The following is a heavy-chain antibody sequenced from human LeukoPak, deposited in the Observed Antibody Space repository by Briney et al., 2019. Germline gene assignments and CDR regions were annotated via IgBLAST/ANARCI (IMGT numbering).Heavy chain of an antibody. J-gene: IGHJ4*02. CDR2: IKQDGSDK. Sequence: GSLRLSCAASGFTFSTYWMSWVRQAPGKGLEWVANIKQDGSDKFYVDSVKGRFTISRDNAKNSMYLQMNSLRAEDTAIYYCARVLPVASRDYWGQGTLVTVSS. V-gene: IGHV3-7*01. CDR3: ARVLPVASRDY. CDR1: GFTFSTYW. D-gene: IGHD2-2*01.